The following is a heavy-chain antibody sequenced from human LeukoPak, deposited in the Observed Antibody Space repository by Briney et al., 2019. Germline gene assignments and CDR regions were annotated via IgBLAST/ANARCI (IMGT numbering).Heavy chain of an antibody. J-gene: IGHJ4*02. CDR3: ATSVYHSVNY. V-gene: IGHV3-23*01. CDR1: GFTISSFG. Sequence: GGSLRLSCAASGFTISSFGMSWVRQAPGQGLEWVSSMSGGTTYCADSVKGRFTNSKDNSKTTVSLQMNSLRAEDTAVYCCATSVYHSVNYRGEGAHGTVSS. CDR2: MSGGTT. D-gene: IGHD4-17*01.